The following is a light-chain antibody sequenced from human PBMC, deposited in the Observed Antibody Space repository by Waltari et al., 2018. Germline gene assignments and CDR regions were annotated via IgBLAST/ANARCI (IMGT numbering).Light chain of an antibody. V-gene: IGKV3-20*01. Sequence: VVLSQCPGTLSLSPGDRATLPCRPSQSVNTYLAWYQQKPGQAPRLLIYGAYTRAAGIPDRFSGSGFGTDFSLTISRLEAEDFAVYYCQHHVRLPATFGQGTKVEIK. CDR3: QHHVRLPAT. CDR2: GAY. CDR1: QSVNTY. J-gene: IGKJ1*01.